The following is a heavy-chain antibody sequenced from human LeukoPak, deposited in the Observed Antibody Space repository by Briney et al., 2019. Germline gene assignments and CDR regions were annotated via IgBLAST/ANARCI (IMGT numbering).Heavy chain of an antibody. Sequence: GGSLRLSCAASGVTFSSFWMCWVRQAPGKGLKWVANIKQDGSERYYVDSVKGRFTISRDNAKNSLYLQMISLRAEDTAVYYCATRAYCGGDCYSYDHWGQGTLVTVSS. J-gene: IGHJ4*02. CDR3: ATRAYCGGDCYSYDH. V-gene: IGHV3-7*01. CDR1: GVTFSSFW. D-gene: IGHD2-21*02. CDR2: IKQDGSER.